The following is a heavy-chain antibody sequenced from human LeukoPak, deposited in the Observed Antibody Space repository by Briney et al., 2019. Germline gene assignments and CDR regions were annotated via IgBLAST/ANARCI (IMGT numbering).Heavy chain of an antibody. CDR3: ARQRQGSFDY. D-gene: IGHD2-15*01. CDR1: GFTFSNYA. CDR2: MSFDGSDK. V-gene: IGHV3-30-3*01. Sequence: PGGSLRLSCAASGFTFSNYAMHWVRQAPGKGLEWVAFMSFDGSDKYYADSVKGRFTISRDNSKNTLYLQMNSLRFEDTAVFYCARQRQGSFDYWGQGTLVTVSS. J-gene: IGHJ4*02.